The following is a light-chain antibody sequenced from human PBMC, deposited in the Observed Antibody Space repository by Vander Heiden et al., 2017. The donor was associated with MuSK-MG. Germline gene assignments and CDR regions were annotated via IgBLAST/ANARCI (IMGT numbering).Light chain of an antibody. CDR1: QSLLHSNGYNY. J-gene: IGKJ1*01. Sequence: DIVMTQSPLSLPVTPGEPASISCRSSQSLLHSNGYNYFDWYLQKPGQSPQLLIYLGSNRASGVPDRFSGSGSGTDFTLKISIVDAEDVGVYYCRQALQTPWTFGQGTKVEIK. V-gene: IGKV2-28*01. CDR2: LGS. CDR3: RQALQTPWT.